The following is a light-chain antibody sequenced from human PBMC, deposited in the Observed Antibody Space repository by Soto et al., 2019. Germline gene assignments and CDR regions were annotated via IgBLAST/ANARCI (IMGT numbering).Light chain of an antibody. V-gene: IGKV3-20*01. Sequence: EIVLTQSPGTLSLSPGERATLSCRASQSVSSSYLAWYQQKPGQAPRLLIYGASSRATGSPDRFSGSGSGTDFTLTISRLEPEDFAVYYCQQYGSSITFCQGTRLEIK. J-gene: IGKJ5*01. CDR3: QQYGSSIT. CDR2: GAS. CDR1: QSVSSSY.